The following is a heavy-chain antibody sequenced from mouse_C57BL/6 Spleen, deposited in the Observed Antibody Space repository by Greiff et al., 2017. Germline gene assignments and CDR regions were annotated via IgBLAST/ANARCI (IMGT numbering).Heavy chain of an antibody. V-gene: IGHV5-6*01. J-gene: IGHJ2*01. CDR3: ARHSIYYDYGGFPYYFDY. Sequence: EVKVVESGGDLVKPGGSLKLSCAASGFTFSSYGMSWVRQTPDKRLEWVATISSGGSYTYYPDSVKGRFTISRDNAKNTLYLQMSSLKSEDTAMYYCARHSIYYDYGGFPYYFDYWGQGTTLTVSS. CDR1: GFTFSSYG. CDR2: ISSGGSYT. D-gene: IGHD2-4*01.